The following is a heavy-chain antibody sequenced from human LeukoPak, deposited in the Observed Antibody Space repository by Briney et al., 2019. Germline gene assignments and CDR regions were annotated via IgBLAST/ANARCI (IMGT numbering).Heavy chain of an antibody. J-gene: IGHJ6*02. CDR1: GGSISSGGYY. Sequence: SQTLSLTCTVSGGSISSGGYYWSWIRQHPGKGLEWIGYIYYSGSTYYNPSLRSRVTISVDTSKNQFSLKPSSVTAADTAVYYCARDSDYYGMDVWGQGTTVTVSS. V-gene: IGHV4-31*03. CDR2: IYYSGST. CDR3: ARDSDYYGMDV.